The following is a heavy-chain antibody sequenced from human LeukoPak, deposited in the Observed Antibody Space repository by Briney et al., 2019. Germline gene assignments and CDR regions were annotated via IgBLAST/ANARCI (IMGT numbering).Heavy chain of an antibody. CDR3: AGGYCSSTSCYYFDY. V-gene: IGHV1-18*01. D-gene: IGHD2-2*01. CDR1: GYTFTSYG. J-gene: IGHJ4*02. CDR2: ISAYNGNT. Sequence: GASVKVSCKASGYTFTSYGISWVRQAPGQGLGWMGWISAYNGNTNYAQKLQGRVTMTTDTSTSTAYMELRSLRSDDTAVYYCAGGYCSSTSCYYFDYWGQGTLVTVSS.